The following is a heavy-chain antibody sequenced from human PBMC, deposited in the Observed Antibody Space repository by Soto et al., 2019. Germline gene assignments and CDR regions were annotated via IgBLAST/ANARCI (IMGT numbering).Heavy chain of an antibody. V-gene: IGHV1-69*13. CDR2: IIPIFGTA. CDR3: ARGYYDSSGYYNPFDY. CDR1: GGTFSSYT. J-gene: IGHJ4*02. Sequence: SVKVSCKASGGTFSSYTISWVRQAPGQGLEWMGGIIPIFGTANYAQKFQGRVTITADESTSTAYMELSSLRSEDTAVYYCARGYYDSSGYYNPFDYWGQGTLVTVSS. D-gene: IGHD3-22*01.